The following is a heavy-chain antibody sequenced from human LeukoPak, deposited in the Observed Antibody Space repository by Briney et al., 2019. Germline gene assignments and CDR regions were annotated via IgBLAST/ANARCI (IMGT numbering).Heavy chain of an antibody. CDR2: ISSSSSYI. CDR3: AREPRGDFWSGYPDY. J-gene: IGHJ4*02. D-gene: IGHD3-3*01. CDR1: GFTFSSYR. V-gene: IGHV3-21*01. Sequence: GGSLRLSCAASGFTFSSYRMNWVRQAPGKGLEWVSSISSSSSYIYYADSVKGRFTISRDNAKNSLYLQMNSLRAEDTAVYYCAREPRGDFWSGYPDYWGQGTLVTVYS.